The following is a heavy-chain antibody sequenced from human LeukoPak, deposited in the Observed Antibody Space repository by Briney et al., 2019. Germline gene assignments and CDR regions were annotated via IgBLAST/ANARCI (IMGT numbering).Heavy chain of an antibody. J-gene: IGHJ4*02. CDR2: INPNSGDT. CDR1: GYTFTDYY. Sequence: ASVKVSCKASGYTFTDYYMHWVRQAPGQGLEWMGWINPNSGDTNYAQKFQGRVTMTRDTSISTAYMELSRLRSDDTAVYYCARESYCTTPSCSHDYWGQGTLVTASS. V-gene: IGHV1-2*02. CDR3: ARESYCTTPSCSHDY. D-gene: IGHD2-2*01.